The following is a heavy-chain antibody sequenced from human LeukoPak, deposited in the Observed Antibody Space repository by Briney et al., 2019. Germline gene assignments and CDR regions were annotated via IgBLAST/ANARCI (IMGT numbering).Heavy chain of an antibody. V-gene: IGHV3-23*01. CDR1: GFTFSSYA. Sequence: GGSLRLSCAASGFTFSSYAMSWVRQAPGKGLEWVSAISGSGGSTYYADSVKGRFTISRDNSKNTLYLQMNSLRAEDTAVYYCAKGGMVGATNYYYYMDVWGKGTTVTVSS. J-gene: IGHJ6*03. CDR3: AKGGMVGATNYYYYMDV. CDR2: ISGSGGST. D-gene: IGHD1-26*01.